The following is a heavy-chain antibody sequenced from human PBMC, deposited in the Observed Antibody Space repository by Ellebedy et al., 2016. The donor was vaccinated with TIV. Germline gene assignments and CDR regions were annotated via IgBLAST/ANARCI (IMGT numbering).Heavy chain of an antibody. Sequence: ASVKVSCXASGYTFTSYGISWVRQAPGQGLEWMGWISAYNGNTNYAQKFQGRVTMTRNSSIVTAYMELSSLRSEDTAVYYCARRRRDDYVPTWWYFDLWGRGTLVTVSS. CDR1: GYTFTSYG. D-gene: IGHD3-16*01. V-gene: IGHV1-18*01. J-gene: IGHJ2*01. CDR2: ISAYNGNT. CDR3: ARRRRDDYVPTWWYFDL.